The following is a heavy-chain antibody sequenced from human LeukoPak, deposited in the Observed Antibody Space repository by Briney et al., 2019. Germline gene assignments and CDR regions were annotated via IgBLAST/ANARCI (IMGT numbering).Heavy chain of an antibody. J-gene: IGHJ4*02. V-gene: IGHV1-69*05. CDR1: GGTFSSYA. D-gene: IGHD3-16*01. Sequence: ASVKVSCKASGGTFSSYAISWVRQAPGQGLEWMGGIIPIFGTANYAQKFQGRVTMTRDTSISTAYMELSRLRSDDTAVYYCARGGLTWPDYWGQGTLVTVSS. CDR3: ARGGLTWPDY. CDR2: IIPIFGTA.